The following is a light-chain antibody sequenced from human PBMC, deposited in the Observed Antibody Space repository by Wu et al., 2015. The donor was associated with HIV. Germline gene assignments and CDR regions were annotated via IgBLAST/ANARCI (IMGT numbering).Light chain of an antibody. CDR3: QRYGSSSYT. J-gene: IGKJ2*01. Sequence: EVALTQSPATLSLSTGERVTLSCRASQGVGNSLGWYQQKFGQAPRLLIYGSSIRATGIPDRFSGSGSGTDFSLTISRLEPEDFAVYYCQRYGSSSYTFGQGTKLETK. CDR1: QGVGNS. CDR2: GSS. V-gene: IGKV3-20*01.